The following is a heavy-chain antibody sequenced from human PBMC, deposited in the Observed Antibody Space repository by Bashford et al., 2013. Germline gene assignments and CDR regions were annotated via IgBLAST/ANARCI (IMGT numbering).Heavy chain of an antibody. CDR3: ARVDSTGWDNWFDP. D-gene: IGHD6-19*01. CDR2: INPNSGGS. V-gene: IGHV1-2*02. Sequence: WVRQAPGQGLEWMGWINPNSGGSSYAQKFQGRVTMTRDAALNTAYLEVNRLTSDDTAVYFCARVDSTGWDNWFDPWGQGTLVTVSS. J-gene: IGHJ5*02.